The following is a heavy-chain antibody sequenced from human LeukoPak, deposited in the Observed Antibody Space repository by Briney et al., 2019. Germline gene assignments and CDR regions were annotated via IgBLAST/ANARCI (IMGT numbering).Heavy chain of an antibody. D-gene: IGHD1-26*01. Sequence: ASVKVSCKASGYTFTSYAMHWVRQAPGQRLEWMGWINAGNGNTKYSQKFQGRVTITRDTSASTAYMELSSLRSEDAAVYYCARGLYSGSYYGYWGQGTLVTVSS. CDR1: GYTFTSYA. CDR2: INAGNGNT. J-gene: IGHJ4*02. CDR3: ARGLYSGSYYGY. V-gene: IGHV1-3*01.